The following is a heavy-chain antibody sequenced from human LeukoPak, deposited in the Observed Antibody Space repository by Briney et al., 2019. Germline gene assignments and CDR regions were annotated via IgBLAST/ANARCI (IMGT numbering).Heavy chain of an antibody. CDR3: ASQIVGATPY. V-gene: IGHV3-21*01. CDR1: GFTFSSYS. D-gene: IGHD1-26*01. J-gene: IGHJ4*02. Sequence: GSLRLSCAASGFTFSSYSMNWVRQAPGKGLEWVSSIGSSSSYIYYADSVKGRFTISRDNAKNSLYLQMNSLRAEDTAVYYCASQIVGATPYWGQGTLVTVSS. CDR2: IGSSSSYI.